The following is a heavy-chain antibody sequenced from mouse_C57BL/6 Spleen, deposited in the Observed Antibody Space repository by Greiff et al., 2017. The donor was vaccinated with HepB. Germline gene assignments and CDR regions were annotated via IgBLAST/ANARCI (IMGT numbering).Heavy chain of an antibody. Sequence: EVMLVESGGGLVKPGGSLKLSCAASGFTFSDYGMHWVRQAPEKGLEWVAYISSGSSTIYYADTVKGRFTISRDNAKNTLFLQMTSLRSEDTAMYYCARPYYSHWYFDVWGTGTTVTVSS. V-gene: IGHV5-17*01. CDR3: ARPYYSHWYFDV. J-gene: IGHJ1*03. CDR2: ISSGSSTI. CDR1: GFTFSDYG. D-gene: IGHD2-12*01.